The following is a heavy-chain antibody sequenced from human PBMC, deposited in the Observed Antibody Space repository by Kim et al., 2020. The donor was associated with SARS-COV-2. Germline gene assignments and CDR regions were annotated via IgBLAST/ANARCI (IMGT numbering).Heavy chain of an antibody. CDR3: AKDPRRITMVRGVIIGNWLDH. D-gene: IGHD3-10*01. CDR1: GFTFSIYA. J-gene: IGHJ5*02. Sequence: GGSLRLSCAASGFTFSIYAMSWVRQAPGKGLEWVSAISGSGGSTYYADSGKGRFPIARDNSKNTLYLQMNSLRAEDTAVYFCAKDPRRITMVRGVIIGNWLDHWGQGSLVTVSS. V-gene: IGHV3-23*01. CDR2: ISGSGGST.